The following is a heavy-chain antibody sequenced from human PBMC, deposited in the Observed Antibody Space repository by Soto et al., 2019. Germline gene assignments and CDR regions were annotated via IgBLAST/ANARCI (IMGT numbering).Heavy chain of an antibody. CDR3: ARVRGNPLLGWFDP. J-gene: IGHJ5*02. Sequence: QVQLQESGPGLVKPSQTLSLTCTVSGGSISSGGYYWSWIRQHPGKGLEWIGYIYHSGTTYYNPSLKSRVTLSVDTSKNPFSLKLTSVTAADTAVYYCARVRGNPLLGWFDPWGQGTLVTVSS. CDR2: IYHSGTT. CDR1: GGSISSGGYY. D-gene: IGHD2-2*01. V-gene: IGHV4-31*03.